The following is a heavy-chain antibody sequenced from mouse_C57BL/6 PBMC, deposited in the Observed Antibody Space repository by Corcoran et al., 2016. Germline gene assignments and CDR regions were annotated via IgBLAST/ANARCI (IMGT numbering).Heavy chain of an antibody. CDR3: ARRLGTCRFAY. CDR2: INPNNGGT. Sequence: EVQLQQSGPELVKPGASVKIPCKASGYTFTDYNMDWVKQSHGKSLEWIGDINPNNGGTIYNQKFKGKATVTVDKSSSTAYMELRSLTSEDTAVYYWARRLGTCRFAYGGQGTLVTVSA. J-gene: IGHJ3*01. D-gene: IGHD3-3*01. CDR1: GYTFTDYN. V-gene: IGHV1-18*01.